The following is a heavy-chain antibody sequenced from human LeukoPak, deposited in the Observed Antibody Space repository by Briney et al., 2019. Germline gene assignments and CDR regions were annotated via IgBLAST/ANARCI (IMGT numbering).Heavy chain of an antibody. CDR2: ISSSGTTI. CDR1: GFSFSSYG. V-gene: IGHV3-48*03. D-gene: IGHD2-2*01. CDR3: ARRYCSSTSCLFDY. Sequence: GGSLRLSCAASGFSFSSYGMNWVRQAPGKGLEWVSHISSSGTTIYYADSVKGRFTISRDNAKNSLYLQMNSLRGEDTAVYYCARRYCSSTSCLFDYWGQGTLVTVSS. J-gene: IGHJ4*02.